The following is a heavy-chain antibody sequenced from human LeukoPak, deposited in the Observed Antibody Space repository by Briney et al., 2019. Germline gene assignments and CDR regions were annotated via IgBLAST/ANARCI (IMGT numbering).Heavy chain of an antibody. CDR1: GLPFSSYE. V-gene: IGHV3-48*03. CDR3: ARGFRDTAMFLDY. Sequence: PGGTLRLFCAASGLPFSSYEMNWVRQAPGKGLEWGSCISSSGSTMYYADSVKGRFTISRDNAKNSLYLQMNSLRVEDTAVYYCARGFRDTAMFLDYWGQGTLVTVSS. J-gene: IGHJ4*02. CDR2: ISSSGSTM. D-gene: IGHD5-18*01.